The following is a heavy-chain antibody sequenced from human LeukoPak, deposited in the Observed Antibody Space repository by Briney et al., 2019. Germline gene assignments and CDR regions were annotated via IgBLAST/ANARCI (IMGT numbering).Heavy chain of an antibody. D-gene: IGHD6-19*01. V-gene: IGHV3-23*01. J-gene: IGHJ3*02. Sequence: GGSLRLSCAASGFTFSDYPMPWVRQAPGKGLEWVSAILSPGDKHYADSVKGRFTISRDNSKNTLYLQMDSLRAEDTAVYYCAKRLYSSGWSAFDIWGQGTMVTVFS. CDR2: ILSPGDK. CDR1: GFTFSDYP. CDR3: AKRLYSSGWSAFDI.